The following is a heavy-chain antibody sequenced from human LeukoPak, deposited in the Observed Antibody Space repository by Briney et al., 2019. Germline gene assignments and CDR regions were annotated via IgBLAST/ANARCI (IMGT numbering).Heavy chain of an antibody. CDR2: IYYSGST. CDR1: GFSFSSYS. J-gene: IGHJ4*02. CDR3: ARRETSAHYSNYFDY. V-gene: IGHV4-39*01. Sequence: GSLRLSCAASGFSFSSYSMNWVRQPPGKGLEWIGSIYYSGSTYYNSSLKSRVSISVDTSKNQFSLKVSSVTAADTAVYYCARRETSAHYSNYFDYWGQGTLVTVSS. D-gene: IGHD3-22*01.